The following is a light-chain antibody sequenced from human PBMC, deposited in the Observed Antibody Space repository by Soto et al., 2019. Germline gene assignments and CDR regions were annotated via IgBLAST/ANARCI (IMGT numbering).Light chain of an antibody. CDR1: QSVSYY. CDR3: QQYNNWPRT. Sequence: EIVMTQSPATLSVSPGERVTLSCRASQSVSYYLAWYQQKPGQAPRLLIYGASTRATGIPARFSGSGSGTEFTLTISSLQSEDFAVYYCQQYNNWPRTFGQGTKVDNK. J-gene: IGKJ1*01. V-gene: IGKV3-15*01. CDR2: GAS.